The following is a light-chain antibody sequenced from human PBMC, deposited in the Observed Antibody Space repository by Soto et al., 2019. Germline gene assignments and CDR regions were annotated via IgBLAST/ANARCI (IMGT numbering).Light chain of an antibody. Sequence: EIVLTQSPDTLSLFPGERATLSCSASQSISSTYLAWYRQKPGQAPRPLISAASNRATGTPDRVSGSGSGTDFTLTISTLGPADFAVYYCQQYGSSRWTFGQGTKVDIK. CDR2: AAS. V-gene: IGKV3-20*01. CDR3: QQYGSSRWT. CDR1: QSISSTY. J-gene: IGKJ1*01.